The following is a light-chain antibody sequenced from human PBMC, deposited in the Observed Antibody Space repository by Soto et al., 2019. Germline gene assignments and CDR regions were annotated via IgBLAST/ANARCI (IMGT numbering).Light chain of an antibody. Sequence: QSALTQPASVSGSPGQSITISCTGTSSDVGGYNYVSWYQQHPGQVPKLTIYEVTNRPPGVSSRFSGAKSGNTASLTISGLQAEDEAYYYCSSYTNSDTWVFGGGTKLTVL. CDR3: SSYTNSDTWV. CDR2: EVT. V-gene: IGLV2-14*01. CDR1: SSDVGGYNY. J-gene: IGLJ3*02.